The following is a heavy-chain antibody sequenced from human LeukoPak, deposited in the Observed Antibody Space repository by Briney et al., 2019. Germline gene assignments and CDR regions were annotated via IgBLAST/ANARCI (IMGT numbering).Heavy chain of an antibody. CDR3: ARDNGQWLLY. J-gene: IGHJ4*02. Sequence: SVKVSCKASGGTFSSYAISWVRQAPGQGLEWMGGIIPIFGTANYAQKLQGRVTMTTDTSTSTAYMELRSLRSDDTAVYYCARDNGQWLLYWGQGTLVTVSS. D-gene: IGHD6-19*01. CDR2: IIPIFGTA. CDR1: GGTFSSYA. V-gene: IGHV1-69*05.